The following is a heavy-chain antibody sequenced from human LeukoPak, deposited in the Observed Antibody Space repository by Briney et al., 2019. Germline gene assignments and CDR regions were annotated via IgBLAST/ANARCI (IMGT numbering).Heavy chain of an antibody. J-gene: IGHJ4*02. V-gene: IGHV3-23*01. D-gene: IGHD2-2*01. CDR3: AKDKYQLLFRPLFDY. CDR1: GFTFSSYA. Sequence: GGSLRLSCAASGFTFSSYAMSWVRQAPGKGLEWVSAISGSGGSTYYADSVKGRFTISRDNSKNTLYLQMNSLRAEDTAVYYCAKDKYQLLFRPLFDYWGQGTLVTVSS. CDR2: ISGSGGST.